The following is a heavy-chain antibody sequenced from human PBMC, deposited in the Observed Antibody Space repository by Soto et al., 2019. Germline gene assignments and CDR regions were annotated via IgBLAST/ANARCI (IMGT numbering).Heavy chain of an antibody. V-gene: IGHV4-39*02. J-gene: IGHJ6*02. CDR3: ARDWEYYYDSSGYYYYGMDV. CDR2: IYYSGST. CDR1: GGSISSSSYY. Sequence: PSETLSLTCTVSGGSISSSSYYWGWIRQPPGKGLEWIGSIYYSGSTYYNPSPKSRVTISVDTSKNQFSLKLSSVTAADTAVYYCARDWEYYYDSSGYYYYGMDVWGQGTTVTVSS. D-gene: IGHD3-22*01.